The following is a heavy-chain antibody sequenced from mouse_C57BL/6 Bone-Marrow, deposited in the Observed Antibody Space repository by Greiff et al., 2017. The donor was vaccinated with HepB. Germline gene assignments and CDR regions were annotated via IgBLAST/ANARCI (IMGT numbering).Heavy chain of an antibody. CDR1: GYTFTDYY. CDR3: ERRVLPLYAMDY. Sequence: VQLQQSGPELVKPGASVKISCKASGYTFTDYYMNWVKQSHGKSLEWIGDINPNKGGTSYNQKFKGKATLTVDKSSSTAYMELRSLTSEDSAVYYCERRVLPLYAMDYWGQGTSVTVSS. CDR2: INPNKGGT. V-gene: IGHV1-26*01. J-gene: IGHJ4*01. D-gene: IGHD1-1*01.